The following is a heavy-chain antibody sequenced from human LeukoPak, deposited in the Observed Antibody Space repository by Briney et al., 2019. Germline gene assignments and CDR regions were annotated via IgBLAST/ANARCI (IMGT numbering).Heavy chain of an antibody. CDR3: AREDWNYSGFDI. Sequence: ASVKVSCKASGYIFTSYYIHWVRQAPGQGLEWMGIINPSGGSTSHAQKFQGRVTMTMDTSTNTMYMELSSLRSEDTAVYYCAREDWNYSGFDIWGQGTMVTVSS. J-gene: IGHJ3*02. CDR2: INPSGGST. CDR1: GYIFTSYY. D-gene: IGHD1-7*01. V-gene: IGHV1-46*01.